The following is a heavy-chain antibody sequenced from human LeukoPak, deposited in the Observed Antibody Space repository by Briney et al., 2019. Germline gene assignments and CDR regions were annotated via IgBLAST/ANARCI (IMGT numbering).Heavy chain of an antibody. CDR3: ARVGALSSSWLLY. D-gene: IGHD6-13*01. CDR2: ISRSATTI. Sequence: SGGSLRLSCAASGFTFSSYEMNWVRQASGKGLEWVSSISRSATTIYYADSVKGRFTISRDNAKNSLYLQMNSLRAEDTAVYFCARVGALSSSWLLYWGQGTLVTVSS. J-gene: IGHJ4*02. V-gene: IGHV3-48*03. CDR1: GFTFSSYE.